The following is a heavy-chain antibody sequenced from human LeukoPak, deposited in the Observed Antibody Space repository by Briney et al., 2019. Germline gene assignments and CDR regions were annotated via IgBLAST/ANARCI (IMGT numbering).Heavy chain of an antibody. CDR1: GLTVSSNY. V-gene: IGHV3-53*01. CDR2: IYSGGST. J-gene: IGHJ4*02. Sequence: GGSLRPSYAASGLTVSSNYMSWVRQAPGKGLEWVSVIYSGGSTYYADSVKGRFTISRDNSKNTLYLQMNSLRAEDTAVYYCAGAFYDYWGQGTLVTVSS. CDR3: AGAFYDY.